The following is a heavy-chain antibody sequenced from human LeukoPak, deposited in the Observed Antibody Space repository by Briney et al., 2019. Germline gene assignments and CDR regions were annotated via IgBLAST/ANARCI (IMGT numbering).Heavy chain of an antibody. Sequence: ASVKVSCKASGYAFTSYGITWVRQASGQGLEWMGWISGYSGSTNYVQKFQGRVTMTTDTSTSTAYMELRSLRSDDTAVYYCARDINGCDYWGQGTLVTVSS. CDR3: ARDINGCDY. V-gene: IGHV1-18*01. CDR2: ISGYSGST. D-gene: IGHD2-8*01. J-gene: IGHJ4*02. CDR1: GYAFTSYG.